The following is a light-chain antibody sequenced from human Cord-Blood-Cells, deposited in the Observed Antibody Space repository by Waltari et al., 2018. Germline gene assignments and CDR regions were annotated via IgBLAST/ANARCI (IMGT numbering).Light chain of an antibody. Sequence: EIVLPQSPATLFLSPGETATLSCRASQRVSSYLAWYQQKPGQAPRLLIYDASNRDTGIPARFSGSGSGTDFTLTISSLEPEDFAVYYCQQRSNWLFTFGPGTKVDIK. CDR2: DAS. CDR3: QQRSNWLFT. J-gene: IGKJ3*01. CDR1: QRVSSY. V-gene: IGKV3-11*01.